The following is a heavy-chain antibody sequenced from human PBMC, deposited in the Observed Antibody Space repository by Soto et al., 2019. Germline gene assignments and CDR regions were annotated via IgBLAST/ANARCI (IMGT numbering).Heavy chain of an antibody. CDR1: GFIFSSFA. Sequence: GGSLRLSCAASGFIFSSFAMSWVRQAPGKGLEWVSTNSGSDGSTYYADSVQGRFTISRDNSKNTLSLQMNSLRAEDTAVYYCAKDRFCSGGSCYTDYWGQGTLVTVSS. V-gene: IGHV3-23*01. J-gene: IGHJ4*02. CDR2: NSGSDGST. D-gene: IGHD2-15*01. CDR3: AKDRFCSGGSCYTDY.